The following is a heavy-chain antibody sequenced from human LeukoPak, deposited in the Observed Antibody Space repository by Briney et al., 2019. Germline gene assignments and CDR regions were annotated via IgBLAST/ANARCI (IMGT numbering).Heavy chain of an antibody. Sequence: PGGSLRLSCAASGFTFSSYWMHWVRQAPGKGLVWVSRINSDGSSTSYADSVKGRFTISRDNAKNTLCLQMNSLRAEDTAVYYCASYSSGWYRDRNYFDYWGQGTLVTVSS. CDR3: ASYSSGWYRDRNYFDY. CDR1: GFTFSSYW. D-gene: IGHD6-19*01. CDR2: INSDGSST. J-gene: IGHJ4*02. V-gene: IGHV3-74*01.